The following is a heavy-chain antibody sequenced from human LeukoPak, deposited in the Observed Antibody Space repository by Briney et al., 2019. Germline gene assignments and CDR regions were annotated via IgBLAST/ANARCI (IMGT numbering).Heavy chain of an antibody. J-gene: IGHJ6*03. D-gene: IGHD2-15*01. CDR1: GFTFSTYN. CDR3: ARVTHCSGGSCYPLYYYYYYMDV. Sequence: GGSLRLSCAASGFTFSTYNMNWVRQAPGKGLEWVSSITSSSSYIYYADSVKGRFTISRDNAKNSLYLQMNSLRAEDTAVYYCARVTHCSGGSCYPLYYYYYYMDVWGKGTTVTISS. V-gene: IGHV3-21*01. CDR2: ITSSSSYI.